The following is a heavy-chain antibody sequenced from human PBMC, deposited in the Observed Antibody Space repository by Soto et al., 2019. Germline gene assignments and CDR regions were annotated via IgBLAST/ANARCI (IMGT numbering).Heavy chain of an antibody. CDR1: GFMYSNYA. V-gene: IGHV3-23*01. CDR3: AKPSGLATAGRVFDY. Sequence: EVQLLDSGGGLVQPGGSLRLSCAASGFMYSNYALSWVRQAPGKGLEWVSTISGNGASTYYADSVKGRFTISRDNSRNSLYLQMKSLRVEDTAVYYCAKPSGLATAGRVFDYWGQGTSVTVSS. D-gene: IGHD6-13*01. CDR2: ISGNGAST. J-gene: IGHJ4*02.